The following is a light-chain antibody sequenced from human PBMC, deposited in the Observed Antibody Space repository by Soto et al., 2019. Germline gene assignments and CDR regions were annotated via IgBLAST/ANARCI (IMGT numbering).Light chain of an antibody. CDR3: QRYVTLPVT. CDR2: GAS. V-gene: IGKV3-20*01. J-gene: IGKJ2*01. Sequence: EVVLTQSPGTLSLSPGERATLSCRASQTVTSNYLAWYQQKPGQAPRLLIYGASSRATDIPHRFSVSGSGTHFTLTISRLEPEDFPMYYCQRYVTLPVTFGKGTKREIQ. CDR1: QTVTSNY.